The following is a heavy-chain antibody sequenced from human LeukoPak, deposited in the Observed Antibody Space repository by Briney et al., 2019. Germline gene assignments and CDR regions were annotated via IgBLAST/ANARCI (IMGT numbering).Heavy chain of an antibody. V-gene: IGHV3-23*01. Sequence: PGGSLRLSCAASGFVFSSFAISWVRQAPGRGLEWVSGISSSGHLAFYADSVQGRFSVSRDNSRNTLYLQMDSLRAEDTALYYCAKEVVMTTAPFGYSFDSWGQGTLVTVSS. CDR1: GFVFSSFA. D-gene: IGHD3-22*01. CDR3: AKEVVMTTAPFGYSFDS. CDR2: ISSSGHLA. J-gene: IGHJ4*02.